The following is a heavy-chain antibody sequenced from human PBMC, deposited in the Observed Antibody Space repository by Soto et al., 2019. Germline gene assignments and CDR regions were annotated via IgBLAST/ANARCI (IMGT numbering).Heavy chain of an antibody. CDR2: IYYSGTT. CDR3: ARRVYSGSGRDYFDY. Sequence: SETLSLTCSVSGGSISRSGHFWAWIRQPPGKGLEWLAAIYYSGTTYYNPSLKSRLTISVDTSKKQFSLKLSSVTAADTAVYYCARRVYSGSGRDYFDYWGQGSLVTVSS. V-gene: IGHV4-39*01. J-gene: IGHJ4*02. D-gene: IGHD1-26*01. CDR1: GGSISRSGHF.